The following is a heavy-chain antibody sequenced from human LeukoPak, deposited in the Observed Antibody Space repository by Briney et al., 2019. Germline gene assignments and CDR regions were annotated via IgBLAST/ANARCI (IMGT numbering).Heavy chain of an antibody. J-gene: IGHJ4*02. D-gene: IGHD3-22*01. V-gene: IGHV4-38-2*02. CDR2: IYYSWDT. CDR1: GYSISSGYY. CDR3: ATTSYYYDSPDY. Sequence: PSETLSLTCTVSGYSISSGYYWGWIRQPPGKGLEWIGSIYYSWDTYYNPSLKSPVTISVDTSKDQFSLKLSSVTAADTAVYYCATTSYYYDSPDYWGQGTLVTVSS.